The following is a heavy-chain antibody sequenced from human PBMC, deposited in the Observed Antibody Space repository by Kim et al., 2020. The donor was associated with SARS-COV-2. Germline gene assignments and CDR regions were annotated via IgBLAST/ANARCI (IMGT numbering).Heavy chain of an antibody. Sequence: SVKGRFTISRDNAKNSLYLQMNSLRAEDTAVYYCARSPGDYYDSSGYADYWGQGTLVTVSS. CDR3: ARSPGDYYDSSGYADY. D-gene: IGHD3-22*01. V-gene: IGHV3-11*04. J-gene: IGHJ4*02.